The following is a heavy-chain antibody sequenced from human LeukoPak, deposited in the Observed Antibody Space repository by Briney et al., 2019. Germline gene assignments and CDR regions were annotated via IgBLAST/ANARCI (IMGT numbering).Heavy chain of an antibody. CDR1: GGTFSSYA. Sequence: SVKVSCKASGGTFSSYAISWVRQAPGQGLEWMGGIIPIFGTANYAQKFQGRVTITADESTSTAYMELSSLRSEDTAVYYCARDRLGREDPNDFWSGHYPQQLFDYWGQGTLVTVSS. V-gene: IGHV1-69*01. CDR2: IIPIFGTA. D-gene: IGHD3-3*01. CDR3: ARDRLGREDPNDFWSGHYPQQLFDY. J-gene: IGHJ4*02.